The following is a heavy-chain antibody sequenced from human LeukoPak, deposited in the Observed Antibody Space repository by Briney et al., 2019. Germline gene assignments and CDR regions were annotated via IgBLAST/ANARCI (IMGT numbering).Heavy chain of an antibody. CDR1: GFTFGRYS. V-gene: IGHV3-23*01. D-gene: IGHD6-13*01. J-gene: IGHJ4*02. CDR3: ARSYSSSPFDY. Sequence: GSLGLSCAASGFTFGRYSMGWVRQAPGEGLEWVSAISNSGGNTYYADSVKGRFTISRDNSKNTLYLQMNSLRAEDTAVYYCARSYSSSPFDYWGQGTLVTVSS. CDR2: ISNSGGNT.